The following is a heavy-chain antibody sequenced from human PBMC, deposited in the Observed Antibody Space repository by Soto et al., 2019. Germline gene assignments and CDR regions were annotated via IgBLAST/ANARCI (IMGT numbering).Heavy chain of an antibody. CDR2: ISSSSSYI. CDR3: ARGLAGAIVVVVAAHWRAFDI. CDR1: GFTFSSYS. J-gene: IGHJ3*02. D-gene: IGHD2-15*01. Sequence: GGSLRLSCAASGFTFSSYSMNWVRQAPGKGLEWVSSISSSSSYIYYADSVKGRFTISRDNAKNSLYLQMNSLRAEDTAVYYCARGLAGAIVVVVAAHWRAFDIWGQGTMVTVSS. V-gene: IGHV3-21*01.